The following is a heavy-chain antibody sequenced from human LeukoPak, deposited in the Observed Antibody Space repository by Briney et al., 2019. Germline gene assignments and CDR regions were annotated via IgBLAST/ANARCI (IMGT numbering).Heavy chain of an antibody. CDR3: ARACNWNDWFYYYYGMDV. Sequence: ASVKVSCKASGYTFTSYDINWVRQATGQGLEWMGWMNPNSGNTGYAQKFQGRVTMTRNTSISTAYMELSSLRSEDTAVYYCARACNWNDWFYYYYGMDVWGQGTTVTVSS. V-gene: IGHV1-8*01. D-gene: IGHD1-1*01. CDR1: GYTFTSYD. J-gene: IGHJ6*02. CDR2: MNPNSGNT.